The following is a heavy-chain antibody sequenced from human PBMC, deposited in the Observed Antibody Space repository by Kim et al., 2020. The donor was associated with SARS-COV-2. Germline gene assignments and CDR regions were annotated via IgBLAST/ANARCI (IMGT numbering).Heavy chain of an antibody. Sequence: GGSLRLSCAASGFTFSDYYMTWVRQAPGKGLEWVSYISSSGNTIYYADSVKGRFTISRDNAKNSLYLQMNSLRGEDTAVYYCARDANSGSYQPAANWGQGTRVTVSS. CDR2: ISSSGNTI. V-gene: IGHV3-11*01. CDR1: GFTFSDYY. D-gene: IGHD1-26*01. J-gene: IGHJ4*02. CDR3: ARDANSGSYQPAAN.